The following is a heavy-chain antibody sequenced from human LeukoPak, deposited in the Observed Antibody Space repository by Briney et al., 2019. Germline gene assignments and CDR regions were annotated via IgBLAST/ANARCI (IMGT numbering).Heavy chain of an antibody. V-gene: IGHV3-30*02. D-gene: IGHD3-3*01. CDR2: IWYGGSNK. CDR1: GFTFSSYG. J-gene: IGHJ6*03. CDR3: AKAFWSSTPRVPRYIDV. Sequence: PGGSLRLSCAASGFTFSSYGMHWVRQAPGKGLEWVAVIWYGGSNKYYADSVKGRFTISRDNSKNTLYLQMNSLRAEDTAVYYCAKAFWSSTPRVPRYIDVWGKGTTVTVSS.